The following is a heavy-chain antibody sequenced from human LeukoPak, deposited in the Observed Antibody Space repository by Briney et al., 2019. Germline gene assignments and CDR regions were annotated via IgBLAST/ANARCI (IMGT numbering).Heavy chain of an antibody. D-gene: IGHD6-6*01. CDR3: ARGRGYSSSSGPWFDP. CDR2: INHSGST. Sequence: SETLSLTCAVYGGSFSGYCWSWIRQPPGKGLEWIGEINHSGSTNYNPSLKSRVTISVDTSKNQFSLKLSSVTAADTAVYYCARGRGYSSSSGPWFDPWGQGTLVTVSS. V-gene: IGHV4-34*01. J-gene: IGHJ5*02. CDR1: GGSFSGYC.